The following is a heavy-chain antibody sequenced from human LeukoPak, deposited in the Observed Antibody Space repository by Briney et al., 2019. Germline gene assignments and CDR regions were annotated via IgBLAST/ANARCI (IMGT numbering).Heavy chain of an antibody. CDR3: ASADYDAYYIDF. CDR2: IYYSGMT. J-gene: IGHJ4*02. Sequence: KSSETLSLTCTVSGGSISSYYWSWIRQPPGKGLEWIGYIYYSGMTNYNPSLKSRVTISLDTSKNQFSLKLSSVTAADTAVYYCASADYDAYYIDFWGQGTLVTVSS. D-gene: IGHD4-17*01. V-gene: IGHV4-59*01. CDR1: GGSISSYY.